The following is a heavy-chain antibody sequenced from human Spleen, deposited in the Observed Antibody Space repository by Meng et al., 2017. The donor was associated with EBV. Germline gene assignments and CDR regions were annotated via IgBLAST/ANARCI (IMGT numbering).Heavy chain of an antibody. Sequence: QNPFKESGPTLVKPTQTLTLTCTFSGFSLSTSGVGVGWIRQPPGKALEWLALIYWDDDKRYSPSLKSRLTITKDTSKNQVILTMTNMDPVDTATYYCTLLVGATSLDYWGQGTLVTVSS. J-gene: IGHJ4*02. V-gene: IGHV2-5*02. CDR3: TLLVGATSLDY. CDR2: IYWDDDK. CDR1: GFSLSTSGVG. D-gene: IGHD1-26*01.